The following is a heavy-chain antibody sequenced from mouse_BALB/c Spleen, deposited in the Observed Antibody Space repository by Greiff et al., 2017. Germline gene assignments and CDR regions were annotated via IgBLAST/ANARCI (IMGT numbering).Heavy chain of an antibody. CDR2: ICAGGST. V-gene: IGHV2-9*02. CDR1: GFSLTSYG. D-gene: IGHD2-4*01. CDR3: ARDHMSTGGGGAWFAY. J-gene: IGHJ3*01. Sequence: VQVVESGPGLVAPSQSLSITCTVSGFSLTSYGVHWVRQPPGKGLEWLGVICAGGSTNYNSALMSRLSISKDNSKSHVFLKMNSLQTDDTAMYYGARDHMSTGGGGAWFAYWGQGTLVTVSA.